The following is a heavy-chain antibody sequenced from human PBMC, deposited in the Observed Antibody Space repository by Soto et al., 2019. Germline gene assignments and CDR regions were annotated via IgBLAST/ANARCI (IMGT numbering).Heavy chain of an antibody. Sequence: GASVKVSCKASGYTFTCYYMHWVRQAPGQGLEWMGWINPNSGGTNYAQKFQGWVTMTRDTSISTAYMELSRLRSDDTAVYYCARDGGYYYDSSGYGGYWYSDLCGRGTLVTVSS. V-gene: IGHV1-2*04. CDR2: INPNSGGT. CDR1: GYTFTCYY. J-gene: IGHJ2*01. D-gene: IGHD3-22*01. CDR3: ARDGGYYYDSSGYGGYWYSDL.